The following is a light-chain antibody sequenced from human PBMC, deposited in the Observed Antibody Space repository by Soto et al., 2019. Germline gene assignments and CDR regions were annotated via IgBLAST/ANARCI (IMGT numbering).Light chain of an antibody. Sequence: QSALTQPASVSGSPGQSVTLSCIGTTNDIGSYDYVSWFQQHPGQAPKLIIYEVTHRPSGISTRFSGSKSGNTASLTISGLQTEDEADYYCSLYQFSTTQRVFGGGTKLTVL. CDR2: EVT. V-gene: IGLV2-14*01. CDR3: SLYQFSTTQRV. J-gene: IGLJ3*02. CDR1: TNDIGSYDY.